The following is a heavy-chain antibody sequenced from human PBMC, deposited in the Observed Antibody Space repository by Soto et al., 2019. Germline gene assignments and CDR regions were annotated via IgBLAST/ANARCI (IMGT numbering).Heavy chain of an antibody. CDR2: IRAFNGNT. CDR3: ARYRGVAPPVAGNTHYYYYMDG. D-gene: IGHD6-19*01. J-gene: IGHJ6*03. Sequence: QDQLLQSGAEVKKPGASVTVSCKDSGYSFTNYGITWVRKAPGQGLEWMGWIRAFNGNTHYEQKLQGRVTMATDASTSTAFWDRRSLGSDDTAVYYGARYRGVAPPVAGNTHYYYYMDGWGKGTTGTVSS. CDR1: GYSFTNYG. V-gene: IGHV1-18*01.